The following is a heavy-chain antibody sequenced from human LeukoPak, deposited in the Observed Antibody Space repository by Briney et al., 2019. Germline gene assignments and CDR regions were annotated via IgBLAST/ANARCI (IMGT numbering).Heavy chain of an antibody. CDR1: GFSFSSYW. V-gene: IGHV3-74*01. Sequence: GGSLRLSCAASGFSFSSYWMHWVRQAPGTGLVWVSRIKSDGSTTNYADFVKGRFTISRDNAKNTLYLQMNSLRAEDTAVYYCARVGGRSSIGADYWGQGTLVTVSS. D-gene: IGHD3-10*01. CDR2: IKSDGSTT. CDR3: ARVGGRSSIGADY. J-gene: IGHJ4*02.